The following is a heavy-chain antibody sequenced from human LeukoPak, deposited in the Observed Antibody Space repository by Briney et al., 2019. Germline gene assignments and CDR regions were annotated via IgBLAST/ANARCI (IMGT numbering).Heavy chain of an antibody. V-gene: IGHV1-8*01. D-gene: IGHD6-13*01. J-gene: IGHJ5*02. CDR3: ARGRHPVRRRYCSSWYGGNWSDP. CDR1: GYTFTSYD. Sequence: GASVKVSCKASGYTFTSYDINWVRQATGQGLEWMGWMNPNSGNTGYAQKFQGRVTMTRNTSISTAYMELSSLKSEDTAVYYCARGRHPVRRRYCSSWYGGNWSDPWGQGTLVTVSS. CDR2: MNPNSGNT.